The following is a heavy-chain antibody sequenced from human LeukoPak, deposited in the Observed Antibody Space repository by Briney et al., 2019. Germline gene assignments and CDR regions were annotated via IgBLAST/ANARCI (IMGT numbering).Heavy chain of an antibody. CDR2: ISYDGSNK. Sequence: SGGSLRLSCAASGFTFSSYAMHWVRQAPGKGLGWVAVISYDGSNKYYADSVKGRFTISRDNSKNTLYLQMNSLRAEDTAVYYCARAAAAATYYYYYYMDVWGKGTTVTVSS. J-gene: IGHJ6*03. D-gene: IGHD6-13*01. CDR1: GFTFSSYA. CDR3: ARAAAAATYYYYYYMDV. V-gene: IGHV3-30*01.